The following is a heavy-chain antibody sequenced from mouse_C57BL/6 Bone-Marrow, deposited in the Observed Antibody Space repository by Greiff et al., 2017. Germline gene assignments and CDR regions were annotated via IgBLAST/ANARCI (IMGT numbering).Heavy chain of an antibody. V-gene: IGHV1-61*01. CDR3: ARFYDYDGGYAMDY. Sequence: VQLQQPGAELVRPGSSVKLSCKASGYTFTSYWMDWLKQRPGQGLEWIGNIYPSDSETHYNQKFKDKATLTVDKSSSTAYMQLSSLTSEDSAVYYCARFYDYDGGYAMDYWGQGTSVTVSS. CDR2: IYPSDSET. J-gene: IGHJ4*01. CDR1: GYTFTSYW. D-gene: IGHD2-4*01.